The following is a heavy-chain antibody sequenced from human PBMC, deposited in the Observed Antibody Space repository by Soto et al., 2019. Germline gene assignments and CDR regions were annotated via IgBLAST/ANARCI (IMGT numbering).Heavy chain of an antibody. D-gene: IGHD6-13*01. CDR1: GGSVRSGSYY. Sequence: SETLSLTCSVSGGSVRSGSYYWTWIRQPPGKGLEWIGYVYNSGSTNYNPSLKSRVTISEDTSKSQFSLKVNSMTAADTAVYYCARYRREAVAGYTLDNWGQGILVTVSS. V-gene: IGHV4-61*01. CDR3: ARYRREAVAGYTLDN. CDR2: VYNSGST. J-gene: IGHJ4*02.